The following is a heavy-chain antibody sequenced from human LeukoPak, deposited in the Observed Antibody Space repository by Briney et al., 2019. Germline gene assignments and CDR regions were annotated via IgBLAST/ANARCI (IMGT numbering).Heavy chain of an antibody. CDR1: GYTFTSYG. D-gene: IGHD6-19*01. CDR2: ISAYNGNT. J-gene: IGHJ4*02. Sequence: GASVKVSYKASGYTFTSYGISWVRQAPGQGLEWMGWISAYNGNTNYAQKLQGRVTMTTDISTSTAYMELRSLRSDDTAVYYCARAPQYSSGWYPSDYWGQGTLVTVSS. V-gene: IGHV1-18*01. CDR3: ARAPQYSSGWYPSDY.